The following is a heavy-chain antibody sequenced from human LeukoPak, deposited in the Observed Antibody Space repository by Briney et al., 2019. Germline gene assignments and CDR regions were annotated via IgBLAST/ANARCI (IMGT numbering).Heavy chain of an antibody. D-gene: IGHD3-22*01. V-gene: IGHV3-21*06. Sequence: GGSLRLSCAASGFTFTAFSMSWVRQPPGKALEWVSSIRSESTFTSYSDSVKGRFTISRDNAKNSLHLQMNSLRAEDTAVYFCARVDFGDYFDTSDYHFFDFWGQGTLVTVSS. J-gene: IGHJ4*02. CDR3: ARVDFGDYFDTSDYHFFDF. CDR2: IRSESTFT. CDR1: GFTFTAFS.